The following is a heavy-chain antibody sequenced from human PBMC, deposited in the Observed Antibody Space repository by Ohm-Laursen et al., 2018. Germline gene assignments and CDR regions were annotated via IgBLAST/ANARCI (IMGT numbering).Heavy chain of an antibody. CDR3: ARGYIVATTYGMDV. Sequence: GASVKVSCKASGYTFTGYFMHWVRQAPGQGLEWMGWINPNSGGTNYAQKFQGRVTMTRDTSISTAYMELSSLRSEDTAVYYCARGYIVATTYGMDVWGQGTTVTVSS. CDR1: GYTFTGYF. D-gene: IGHD5-12*01. CDR2: INPNSGGT. V-gene: IGHV1-2*02. J-gene: IGHJ6*02.